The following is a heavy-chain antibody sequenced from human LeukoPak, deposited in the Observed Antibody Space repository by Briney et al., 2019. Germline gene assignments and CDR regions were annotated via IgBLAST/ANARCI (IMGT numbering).Heavy chain of an antibody. D-gene: IGHD3-22*01. Sequence: ASVKVSCKASGYTFTENYIHWVRQAPGQGLEWMGLINPYTGAANYTQNFQGRVTMTRDTSVSTAYMHLSGLRSDDTAVYYCARGKSGYSPWGQGTPATVSS. CDR1: GYTFTENY. J-gene: IGHJ4*02. V-gene: IGHV1-2*02. CDR3: ARGKSGYSP. CDR2: INPYTGAA.